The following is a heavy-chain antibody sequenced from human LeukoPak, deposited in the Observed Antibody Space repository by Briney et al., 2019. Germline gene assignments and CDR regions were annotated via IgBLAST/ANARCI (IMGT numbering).Heavy chain of an antibody. Sequence: HPGGSLRLSCAASGFTFSSYAMSWVRQAPGKGLEWVSAISGSGGSTYYADSVKGRFTISRDNSKNTLYLQMNSLRAEDTAVYYCAKGPLHYIHGTHYSDYWGQGTLVTVSS. CDR1: GFTFSSYA. CDR3: AKGPLHYIHGTHYSDY. CDR2: ISGSGGST. J-gene: IGHJ4*02. V-gene: IGHV3-23*01. D-gene: IGHD1-14*01.